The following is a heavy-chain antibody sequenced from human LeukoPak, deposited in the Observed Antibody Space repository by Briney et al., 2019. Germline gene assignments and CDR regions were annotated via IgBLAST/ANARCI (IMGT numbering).Heavy chain of an antibody. CDR1: GFTFSSYD. V-gene: IGHV3-30*01. J-gene: IGHJ4*02. CDR3: ASARESGLTAAAGSAFDY. Sequence: SGGSPRLSCAASGFTFSSYDMHWVRQAPGKGLEWVAVVSYDGSNKNYADSVKGRFTISRDNSRNTLYLQMNSLRAEDTAVYYCASARESGLTAAAGSAFDYWGQGALVTVSS. CDR2: VSYDGSNK. D-gene: IGHD6-13*01.